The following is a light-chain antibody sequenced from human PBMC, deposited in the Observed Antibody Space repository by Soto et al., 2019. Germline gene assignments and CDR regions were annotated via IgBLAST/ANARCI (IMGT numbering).Light chain of an antibody. V-gene: IGKV3-20*01. CDR3: HQHAESPLT. Sequence: EIVLTQSPGTLSLSPGGRVTPSCRASQSVGNNYLAWYQQKPGQAPRLLIYTASIRATGIPDRFSGSGSGTDFTLTISRLEPEDFAVYYCHQHAESPLTFGGGTKVDIK. J-gene: IGKJ4*01. CDR1: QSVGNNY. CDR2: TAS.